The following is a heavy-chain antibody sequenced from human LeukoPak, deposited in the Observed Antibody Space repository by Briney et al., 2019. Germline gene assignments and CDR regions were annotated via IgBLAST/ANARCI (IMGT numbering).Heavy chain of an antibody. CDR2: INHSGST. J-gene: IGHJ5*02. CDR1: GGSFSGYY. D-gene: IGHD6-19*01. V-gene: IGHV4-34*01. Sequence: PSETLSLTCAVYGGSFSGYYWSWIRQPPGKGLEWIGEINHSGSTNYNPSLRSRVTMSVDTSKNQFSLKLSSVTAADTAVYYCARASYSSGWYWDWFDPWGQGTLVTVSS. CDR3: ARASYSSGWYWDWFDP.